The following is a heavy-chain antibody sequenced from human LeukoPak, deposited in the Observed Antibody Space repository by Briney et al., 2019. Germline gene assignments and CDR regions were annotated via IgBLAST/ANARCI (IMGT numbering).Heavy chain of an antibody. V-gene: IGHV1-69*13. Sequence: SVKVSCKASGGTFSSYAISWVRQAPGQGLEWMGGIIPIFGTANYAQKFQGRVTITADESTSTAYMELSSLRSEDTAVYYCARDPGGSSGYYYSINYYYYYGMDVWGQGTTVTVSS. D-gene: IGHD3-22*01. CDR1: GGTFSSYA. CDR3: ARDPGGSSGYYYSINYYYYYGMDV. CDR2: IIPIFGTA. J-gene: IGHJ6*02.